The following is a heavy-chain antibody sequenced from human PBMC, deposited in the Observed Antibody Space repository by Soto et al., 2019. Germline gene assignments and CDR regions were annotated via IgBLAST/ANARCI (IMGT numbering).Heavy chain of an antibody. CDR1: GFTFSSYG. V-gene: IGHV3-30*03. Sequence: ESGGGVVQPGRSLRLSCAASGFTFSSYGMHWVRQAPGKGLEWVAVISYDGSNKYYADSVKGRFTISRDNSKNTLYLQMNSLRAEDTAVYYCLARVATIRYFDYWGQGTLVTVSS. CDR3: LARVATIRYFDY. J-gene: IGHJ4*02. CDR2: ISYDGSNK. D-gene: IGHD5-12*01.